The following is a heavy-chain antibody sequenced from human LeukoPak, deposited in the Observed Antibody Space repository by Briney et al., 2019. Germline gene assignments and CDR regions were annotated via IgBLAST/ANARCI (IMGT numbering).Heavy chain of an antibody. D-gene: IGHD2-15*01. V-gene: IGHV3-23*01. Sequence: GGSLRLSCAASGLTFSSYAMSWVRQAPGKGLEWVSAISGSGGSTYYADSVKGRFTISRDNSKNTLYLQMNSLRAEDTAVYYCFASGYCSGGSCYYVHFDYWGQGTLVTVSS. CDR1: GLTFSSYA. CDR2: ISGSGGST. CDR3: FASGYCSGGSCYYVHFDY. J-gene: IGHJ4*02.